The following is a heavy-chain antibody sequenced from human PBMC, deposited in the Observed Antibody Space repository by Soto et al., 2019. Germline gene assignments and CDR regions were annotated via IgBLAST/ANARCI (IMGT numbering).Heavy chain of an antibody. CDR2: IYWDDDK. D-gene: IGHD2-8*01. CDR3: AHALPSLSRGVYYYYGMDV. CDR1: GFSFSTSGVG. J-gene: IGHJ6*02. Sequence: SGPTLVNPTQTLTLTCTFSGFSFSTSGVGVGWIRQPPGKALEWLALIYWDDDKLYNPSLKSRLTITKDTSKNQVVLTMTNMDPVDTATYYCAHALPSLSRGVYYYYGMDVWGQGTTVTVSS. V-gene: IGHV2-5*02.